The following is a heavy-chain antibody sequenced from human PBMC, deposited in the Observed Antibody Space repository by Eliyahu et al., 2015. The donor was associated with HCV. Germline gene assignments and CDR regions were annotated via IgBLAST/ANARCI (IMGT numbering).Heavy chain of an antibody. D-gene: IGHD3-3*01. CDR3: ARDGPSRSLWN. CDR2: IDSGGNI. V-gene: IGHV3-66*01. J-gene: IGHJ4*02. CDR1: GFSVSGNY. Sequence: EVQLVESGGGLVQPGGSLRLAXAASGFSVSGNYMSWVRQAPGKRLEWVSVIDSGGNIYYADSVKGRFTISRDNSKNTLFLQMNSLRGEDTAVYYCARDGPSRSLWNWGQGTLVTVSS.